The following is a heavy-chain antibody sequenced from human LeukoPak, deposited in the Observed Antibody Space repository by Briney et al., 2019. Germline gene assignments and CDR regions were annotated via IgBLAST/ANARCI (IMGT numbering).Heavy chain of an antibody. CDR3: ARNGYNDYGDFDAFDI. CDR2: IYYSGST. D-gene: IGHD4-17*01. V-gene: IGHV4-59*01. Sequence: SETLSLTCTVSGGSISSYYWSWIRQPPGKGLEWIGYIYYSGSTNYNPSLKSRVTISVDTSKNQFSLKLSSVTAADTAVYYCARNGYNDYGDFDAFDIWGRGTMVTVSS. J-gene: IGHJ3*02. CDR1: GGSISSYY.